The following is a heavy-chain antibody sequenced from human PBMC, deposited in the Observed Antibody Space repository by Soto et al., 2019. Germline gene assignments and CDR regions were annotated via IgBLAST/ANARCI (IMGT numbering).Heavy chain of an antibody. CDR3: ARDNGMAGSFDP. D-gene: IGHD2-8*01. CDR2: ITSSSSTI. CDR1: GFTFRTYS. V-gene: IGHV3-48*02. J-gene: IGHJ5*02. Sequence: LRLSCAASGFTFRTYSMNWGRQAPGKGLEWISYITSSSSTIYYADSVKGRFTISRDNAKNSLYLQMNSLRDEDTAMYYCARDNGMAGSFDPWGQGTLVTVSS.